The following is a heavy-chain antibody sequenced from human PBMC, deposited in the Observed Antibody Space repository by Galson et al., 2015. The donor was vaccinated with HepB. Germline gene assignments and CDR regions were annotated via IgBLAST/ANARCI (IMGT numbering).Heavy chain of an antibody. V-gene: IGHV1-18*01. J-gene: IGHJ4*02. CDR3: ARGPYYYGSGSYYSDY. CDR1: GYTFTSYG. D-gene: IGHD3-10*01. Sequence: SVKVSCKASGYTFTSYGISWVRQAPGQGLEWMGWISAYNGNTNYAQKLQGRVTMTTDTSTSTAYMELRSLRSDDTAVYYCARGPYYYGSGSYYSDYWGQGTLVTVSS. CDR2: ISAYNGNT.